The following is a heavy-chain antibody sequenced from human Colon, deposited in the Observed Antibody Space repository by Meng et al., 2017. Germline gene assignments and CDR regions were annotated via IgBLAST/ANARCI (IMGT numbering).Heavy chain of an antibody. CDR1: GGSITTNSY. D-gene: IGHD4-23*01. CDR3: ARHGGYYQDY. J-gene: IGHJ4*02. V-gene: IGHV4-4*02. Sequence: QVQLLESGPGLVKPSGTLSLTCAVSGGSITTNSYWSWVRQSPEKGLEWIGQIDHRGDPYYNPYLKSRVTMSVDRSKSQVSLQLTSVTAADTAVYYCARHGGYYQDYWGQGTLVTVSS. CDR2: IDHRGDP.